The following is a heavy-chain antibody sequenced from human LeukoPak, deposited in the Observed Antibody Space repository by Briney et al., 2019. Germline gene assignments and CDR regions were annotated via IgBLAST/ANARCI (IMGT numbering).Heavy chain of an antibody. CDR1: GYTFTSYG. Sequence: EASVKVSCKASGYTFTSYGMSWVRQAPGQGLEGMVWISAYNGNTNYAQKLQGRFTMTTDTSTSTAYMELKSLRSDDTAVYYCARDFEQAAVISAYYYYYGMDVWGQGTTVTVSS. D-gene: IGHD6-13*01. J-gene: IGHJ6*02. CDR2: ISAYNGNT. CDR3: ARDFEQAAVISAYYYYYGMDV. V-gene: IGHV1-18*01.